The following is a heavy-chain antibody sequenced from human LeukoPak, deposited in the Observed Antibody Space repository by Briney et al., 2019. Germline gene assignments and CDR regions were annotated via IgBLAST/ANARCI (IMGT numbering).Heavy chain of an antibody. J-gene: IGHJ5*02. D-gene: IGHD6-13*01. Sequence: SVKVSCKASGGTFSSYAISWVRQAPGQGLEWMGRIISIFGIANYAQKFQGRVTITADKSTSTAYMELSSLRSEDTAVYYCARGGQQLVPGFDPWGQGTWSPSPQ. V-gene: IGHV1-69*04. CDR1: GGTFSSYA. CDR3: ARGGQQLVPGFDP. CDR2: IISIFGIA.